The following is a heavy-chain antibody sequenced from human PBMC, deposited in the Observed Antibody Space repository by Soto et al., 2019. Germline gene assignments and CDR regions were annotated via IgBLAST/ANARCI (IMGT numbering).Heavy chain of an antibody. J-gene: IGHJ4*02. CDR3: VHRSGMGGNSWLRSD. CDR2: IYWDDDK. D-gene: IGHD6-13*01. Sequence: QITLKESGPTLVKPTQTLTLTCTFSGFSLSTSEEGVGWIRQPPGKALEWLALIYWDDDKRYSPSLKSRLTITKDTAKNQVVLTMTNMDPVDTATYYCVHRSGMGGNSWLRSDWGQGTLVTVSS. V-gene: IGHV2-5*02. CDR1: GFSLSTSEEG.